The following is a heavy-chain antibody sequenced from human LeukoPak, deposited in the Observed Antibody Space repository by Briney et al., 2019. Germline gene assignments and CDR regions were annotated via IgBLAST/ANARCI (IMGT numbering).Heavy chain of an antibody. Sequence: SETLSLTCAVYGGSFSGYYWSWIRQPPGKGLEWIGEINHSGSTNYNPSLKSRVTISVDTSKNQFSLKLSSVTAADTAVYYCARGRGVDGLDYWGQGTLVTVSP. CDR1: GGSFSGYY. V-gene: IGHV4-34*01. D-gene: IGHD2-8*01. CDR2: INHSGST. J-gene: IGHJ4*02. CDR3: ARGRGVDGLDY.